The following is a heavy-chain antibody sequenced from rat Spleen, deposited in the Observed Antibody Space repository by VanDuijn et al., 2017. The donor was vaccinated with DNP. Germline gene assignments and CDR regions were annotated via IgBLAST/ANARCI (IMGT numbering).Heavy chain of an antibody. CDR1: DYSITSNY. D-gene: IGHD1-7*01. V-gene: IGHV3-3*01. CDR2: INSAGST. J-gene: IGHJ2*01. CDR3: ARWVWYFDY. Sequence: EVQLQESGPGLVKPSQSLSLTCSVTDYSITSNYWGWIRKFPGNELEWMGYINSAGSTNYNPSLKSRISITRDTSKNLFFLHLDSVTTEDTATYYCARWVWYFDYWGQGIIVTVSS.